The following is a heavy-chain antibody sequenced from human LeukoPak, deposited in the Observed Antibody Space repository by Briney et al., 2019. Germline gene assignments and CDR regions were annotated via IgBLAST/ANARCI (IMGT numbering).Heavy chain of an antibody. J-gene: IGHJ4*02. CDR1: GYTFTSYG. CDR3: ASGSYSDILTGYFSGFDY. Sequence: ASVKVSCKASGYTFTSYGISWVRQAPGQGLEWMGWISAYNGHTNYAQKLQGRVTMTTDTSTSTAYVDLRSLRSDDTAVYYCASGSYSDILTGYFSGFDYWGQGTLVTVSS. CDR2: ISAYNGHT. D-gene: IGHD3-9*01. V-gene: IGHV1-18*01.